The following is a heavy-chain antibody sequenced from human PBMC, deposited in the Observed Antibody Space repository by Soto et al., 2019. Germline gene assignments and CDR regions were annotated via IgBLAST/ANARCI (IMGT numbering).Heavy chain of an antibody. CDR2: IWYDGNDK. Sequence: GGSLRLSCAASGITFSSYGMHWVRQAPGRGLEWVALIWYDGNDKSYADSVKGRFTISRDNPKNMLYLQINRLRADDTAVYYCAIRDYFGSGSYLFDHWGQGTLVTVSS. V-gene: IGHV3-33*01. CDR3: AIRDYFGSGSYLFDH. D-gene: IGHD3-10*01. CDR1: GITFSSYG. J-gene: IGHJ4*02.